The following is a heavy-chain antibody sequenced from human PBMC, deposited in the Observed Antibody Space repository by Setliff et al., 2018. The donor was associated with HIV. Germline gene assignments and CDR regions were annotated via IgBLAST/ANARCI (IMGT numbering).Heavy chain of an antibody. CDR3: SRAYRPRALDI. D-gene: IGHD1-26*01. CDR2: VNSGRGST. Sequence: ASVKVSCKASGYTFINFYLHWVRLAPGQGLEWMGMVNSGRGSTVFAQKFQGRFTITADTSTNTAFMELSSLTSEDTACYYWSRAYRPRALDIWGQGQMVTV. J-gene: IGHJ3*02. V-gene: IGHV1-46*01. CDR1: GYTFINFY.